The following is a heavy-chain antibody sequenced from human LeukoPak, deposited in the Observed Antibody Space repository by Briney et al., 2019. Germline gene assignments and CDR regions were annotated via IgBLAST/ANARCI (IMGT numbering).Heavy chain of an antibody. D-gene: IGHD3-22*01. CDR1: GFTFSSYW. Sequence: GGSLRFSCAASGFTFSSYWMSWVHQAPGKGLEWVANIKQDGSEKYYVDSVKGRFTISRDNAKNSLYLEMNSLRAEDTAVYYCARTGNYYDSSGYYLAFDYWGQGTLVTVSS. V-gene: IGHV3-7*03. J-gene: IGHJ4*02. CDR3: ARTGNYYDSSGYYLAFDY. CDR2: IKQDGSEK.